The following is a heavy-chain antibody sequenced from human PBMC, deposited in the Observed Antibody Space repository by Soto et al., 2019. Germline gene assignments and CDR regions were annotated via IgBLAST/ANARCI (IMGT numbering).Heavy chain of an antibody. CDR1: GYTFTSYG. J-gene: IGHJ6*02. Sequence: QVQLVQSGAEVKKPGASVKVSCKASGYTFTSYGISWVRQAPGQGLEWMGWISAYNGNTNYAQKPQGRVTMTTDTATSTGYMELRTVRPDDTAVYYCARWMEMARMTPWGYYSGMDVWGQGTTVTVSS. V-gene: IGHV1-18*01. CDR2: ISAYNGNT. CDR3: ARWMEMARMTPWGYYSGMDV. D-gene: IGHD5-12*01.